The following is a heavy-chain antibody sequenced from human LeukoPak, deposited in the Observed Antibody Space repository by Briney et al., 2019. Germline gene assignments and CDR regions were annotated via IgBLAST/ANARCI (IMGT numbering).Heavy chain of an antibody. Sequence: SVKVSCKASGGTFSSYAISWVRQAPGQGLEWMGRIIPILGIANYAQKFQGRVTITADKSTSTAYMELSSLRSEDTAVYYCARGADTAMLDDYYYGMDVWGQGTTVTASS. J-gene: IGHJ6*02. CDR1: GGTFSSYA. CDR3: ARGADTAMLDDYYYGMDV. D-gene: IGHD5-18*01. V-gene: IGHV1-69*04. CDR2: IIPILGIA.